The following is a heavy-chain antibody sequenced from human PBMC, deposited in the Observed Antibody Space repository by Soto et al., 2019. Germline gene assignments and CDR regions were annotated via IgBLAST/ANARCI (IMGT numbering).Heavy chain of an antibody. CDR2: IYHRGST. V-gene: IGHV4-31*03. D-gene: IGHD2-15*01. CDR3: ARRGVAASYGMDV. J-gene: IGHJ6*02. CDR1: GGSISIGDYY. Sequence: SETLSLTCTVSGGSISIGDYYWNWILQHPGKGLEWIGYIYHRGSTKYNPSLKNRVTISVDTSKNQISLKLSSLSAADTAVYYCARRGVAASYGMDVWGQGTTVTVSS.